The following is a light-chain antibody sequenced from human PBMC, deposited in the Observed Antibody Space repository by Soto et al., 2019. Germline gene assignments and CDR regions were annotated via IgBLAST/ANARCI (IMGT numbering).Light chain of an antibody. Sequence: DIQMTQSPSSLFASVGDRVPITCRARQSISSYLNWYQQKPGKAPKLLIYAASSLPSGVPSRFSGSGSGTDFTLTISSLQPEDFATYSCQQSYSTPPTFGQGTKMEIK. CDR2: AAS. CDR1: QSISSY. CDR3: QQSYSTPPT. J-gene: IGKJ2*01. V-gene: IGKV1-39*01.